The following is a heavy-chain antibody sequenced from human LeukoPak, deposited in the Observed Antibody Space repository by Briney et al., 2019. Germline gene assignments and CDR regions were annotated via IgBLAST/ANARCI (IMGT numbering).Heavy chain of an antibody. Sequence: ASVKVSCKSSGYTFTSYHITWVRQAPGQGLEWMGWISGYNGNTNYAQKLQGRVTMTTDTSTSTAYMELRSLRSDDTAVYYCARDGVAYCGGDCYSSDYWGQGTLVTVSS. CDR3: ARDGVAYCGGDCYSSDY. J-gene: IGHJ4*02. CDR2: ISGYNGNT. V-gene: IGHV1-18*01. D-gene: IGHD2-21*02. CDR1: GYTFTSYH.